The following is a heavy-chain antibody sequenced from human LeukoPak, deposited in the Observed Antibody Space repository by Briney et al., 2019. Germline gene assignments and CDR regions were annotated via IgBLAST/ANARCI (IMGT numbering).Heavy chain of an antibody. J-gene: IGHJ2*01. V-gene: IGHV4-34*01. CDR3: ARAGRRITIFGVVRSRGGYFDL. Sequence: PSETLSLTCAVYGGSFSGYYWSWIRQPPGKGLEWIGEINHSGSTNYNPSLKSRVTISVDTSKNQFSLKLSSVTAADTAVYYCARAGRRITIFGVVRSRGGYFDLWGRGTLVTVSS. D-gene: IGHD3-3*01. CDR2: INHSGST. CDR1: GGSFSGYY.